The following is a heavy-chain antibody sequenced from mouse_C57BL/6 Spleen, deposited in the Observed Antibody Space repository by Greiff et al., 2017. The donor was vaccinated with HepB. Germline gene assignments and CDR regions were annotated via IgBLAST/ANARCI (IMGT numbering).Heavy chain of an antibody. V-gene: IGHV1-52*01. J-gene: IGHJ4*01. Sequence: QVQLQQPGAELVRPGSSVKLSCKASGYTFTSYWMHWVKQSPIQGLEWIGNIDPSDSETHYNQKFKNKATLTVDKSSSTAYMQLSSLTSEDSAVYYCAREGLLRAMDYWGQGTSVTVSS. CDR1: GYTFTSYW. CDR2: IDPSDSET. CDR3: AREGLLRAMDY. D-gene: IGHD2-3*01.